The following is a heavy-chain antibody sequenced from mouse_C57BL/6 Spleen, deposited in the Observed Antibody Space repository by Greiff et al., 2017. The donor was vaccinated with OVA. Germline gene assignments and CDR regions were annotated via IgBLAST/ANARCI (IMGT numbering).Heavy chain of an antibody. CDR3: ARFVTTGYYYAMDY. Sequence: EVKLVESGGGLVKPGGSLKLSCAASGFTFSDYGMHWVRQAPEKGLEWVAYISSGSSTIYYADTVKGRFTISRDNAKNTLFLQMTSLRSEDTAMYYCARFVTTGYYYAMDYWGQGTSVTVSS. D-gene: IGHD1-2*01. V-gene: IGHV5-17*01. CDR1: GFTFSDYG. J-gene: IGHJ4*01. CDR2: ISSGSSTI.